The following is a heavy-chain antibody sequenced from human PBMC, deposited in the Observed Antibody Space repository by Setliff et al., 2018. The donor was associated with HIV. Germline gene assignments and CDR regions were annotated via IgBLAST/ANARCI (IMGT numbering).Heavy chain of an antibody. CDR2: MNPNSGHT. CDR3: ARGSGFIEAAGTDY. D-gene: IGHD6-13*01. Sequence: ASVKVSCKASGYTFTSYDINWVRQATGQGLEWMGWMNPNSGHTGYAQKFQGRVTITSDTSISTAYMELSSLRSEDAAVYYCARGSGFIEAAGTDYWGQGTLVTVSS. V-gene: IGHV1-8*03. J-gene: IGHJ4*02. CDR1: GYTFTSYD.